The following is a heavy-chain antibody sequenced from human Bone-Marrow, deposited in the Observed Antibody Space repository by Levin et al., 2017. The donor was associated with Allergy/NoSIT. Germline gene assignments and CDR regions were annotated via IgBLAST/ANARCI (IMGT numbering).Heavy chain of an antibody. J-gene: IGHJ6*02. V-gene: IGHV3-9*01. CDR1: GFDFDNYA. CDR2: INWNSGGI. CDR3: AKDVTPLQLWLPDGGLYNYGMDV. D-gene: IGHD5-18*01. Sequence: GGSLRLSCAASGFDFDNYAMHWVRQAPGKGLEWVSGINWNSGGIGYADPVKGRFTISRDNARNYLYLQMNSLRVEDTALYFCAKDVTPLQLWLPDGGLYNYGMDVWGQGTTVTVSS.